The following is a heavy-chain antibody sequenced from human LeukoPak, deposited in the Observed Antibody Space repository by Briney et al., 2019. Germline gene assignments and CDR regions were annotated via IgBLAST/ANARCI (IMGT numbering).Heavy chain of an antibody. V-gene: IGHV4-31*03. CDR3: AREYRGYAKPGYYFDY. CDR1: GGSISSGGYY. J-gene: IGHJ4*02. CDR2: IYYSGST. Sequence: SQTLSLTCTVSGGSISSGGYYWSWIRQHPGKGLEWIGYIYYSGSTYYNPSHKSRVTISVDTSKNQFSLKLSSVTAADTAVYYCAREYRGYAKPGYYFDYWGQGTLVTVSS. D-gene: IGHD5-12*01.